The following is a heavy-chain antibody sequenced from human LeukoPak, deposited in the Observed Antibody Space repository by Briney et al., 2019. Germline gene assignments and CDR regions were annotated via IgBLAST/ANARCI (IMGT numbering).Heavy chain of an antibody. CDR2: ISYDGSNK. CDR1: GFTFSSYG. CDR3: AKESRASSSWYVATGNYFDY. Sequence: PGRPLRLSCAASGFTFSSYGMHWVRQAPGKGLEWVAVISYDGSNKYYADSVKGRFTISRDNSKNTLYLQMNSLRAEDTAVYYCAKESRASSSWYVATGNYFDYWGQGTLVTVSS. J-gene: IGHJ4*02. V-gene: IGHV3-30*18. D-gene: IGHD6-13*01.